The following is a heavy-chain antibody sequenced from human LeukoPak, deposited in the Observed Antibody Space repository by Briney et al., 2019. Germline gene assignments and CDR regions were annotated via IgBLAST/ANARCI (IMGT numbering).Heavy chain of an antibody. V-gene: IGHV3-7*01. CDR3: ARDGGLHTNFDY. CDR2: TKPDGSAE. CDR1: GFSFRNYW. J-gene: IGHJ4*02. D-gene: IGHD2-15*01. Sequence: PGGSLRLSCAASGFSFRNYWMGWVRQAPGKGLEWVPNTKPDGSAEYYADSVRGRFSTSRDNANNLLYLQMNSLRAEDTAVYYCARDGGLHTNFDYWGQGTLVTVSS.